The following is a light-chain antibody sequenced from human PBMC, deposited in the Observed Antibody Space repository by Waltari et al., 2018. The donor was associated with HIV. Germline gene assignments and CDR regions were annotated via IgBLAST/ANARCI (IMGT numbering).Light chain of an antibody. J-gene: IGLJ3*02. CDR1: NSNVGRPS. Sequence: QSVLTQPPSASGTPGQGVNISCSGRNSNVGRPSVCWYRQLPGTAPKLLIYDNDKRPSGVSARFSGSKSGTSASLAISGLRSDDEADYYCSAWDDSLSVVVFGGGTKLTVL. CDR2: DND. CDR3: SAWDDSLSVVV. V-gene: IGLV1-47*01.